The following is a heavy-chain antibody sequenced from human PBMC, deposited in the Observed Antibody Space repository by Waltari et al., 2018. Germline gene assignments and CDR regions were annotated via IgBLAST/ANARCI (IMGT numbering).Heavy chain of an antibody. V-gene: IGHV4-39*07. J-gene: IGHJ3*02. CDR2: MYYSGAT. Sequence: QLQESGPRLVKPSETLSLTCTVSGGFVSDNSLYWGWISQAPGKPLEWIGNMYYSGATYYNPSLKGRVTRSVDTSKNLFSLELISVTAVDAAVYYCATVTTDISTAGDAFDIWGPGTMVIVSS. CDR1: GGFVSDNSLY. CDR3: ATVTTDISTAGDAFDI. D-gene: IGHD3-9*01.